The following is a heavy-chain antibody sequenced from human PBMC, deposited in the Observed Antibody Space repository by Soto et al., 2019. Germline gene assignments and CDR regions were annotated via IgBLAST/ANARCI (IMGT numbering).Heavy chain of an antibody. J-gene: IGHJ3*01. CDR2: IWYDGSKR. CDR1: GFSFRNYG. D-gene: IGHD2-8*02. CDR3: AGGWGGGVLDSWLDV. V-gene: IGHV3-33*01. Sequence: QEQLVESGGGVVQPGRSLRLSCAASGFSFRNYGIHWVRQAPGKGLDWVAVIWYDGSKRYYADSVRGRFTISRDNSGNTVHLQMDSWRAEDAAVYCCAGGWGGGVLDSWLDVWGQGTTV.